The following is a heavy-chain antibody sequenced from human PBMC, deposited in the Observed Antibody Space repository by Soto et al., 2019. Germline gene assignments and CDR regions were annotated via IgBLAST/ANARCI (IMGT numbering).Heavy chain of an antibody. Sequence: EVQLVESGGGLVQPGGSLRLSCAASGFTFSSYWMHWVRQAPGKGLVWVSRINSDGSSTSYADSVKGRFTISRDNAKNPXYLQMNSLRAEDTAVYYCARPYSGSYYAVVEYFDLWGRGTLVTVSS. CDR2: INSDGSST. D-gene: IGHD1-26*01. J-gene: IGHJ2*01. CDR1: GFTFSSYW. V-gene: IGHV3-74*01. CDR3: ARPYSGSYYAVVEYFDL.